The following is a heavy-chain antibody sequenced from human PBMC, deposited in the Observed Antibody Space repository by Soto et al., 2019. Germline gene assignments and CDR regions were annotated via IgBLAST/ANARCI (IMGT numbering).Heavy chain of an antibody. CDR3: ARDYGDQDAFDI. V-gene: IGHV3-30-3*01. D-gene: IGHD4-17*01. J-gene: IGHJ3*02. Sequence: QVQLVESGGGVVQPGRSLRLSCAASGFTFSSYAMHWVRQAPGKGLEWVAVISYDGSNKYYADSVKGRFTISRDNSKNTLYLQMNSLGAEDTAVYYCARDYGDQDAFDIWGQGTMVTVSS. CDR2: ISYDGSNK. CDR1: GFTFSSYA.